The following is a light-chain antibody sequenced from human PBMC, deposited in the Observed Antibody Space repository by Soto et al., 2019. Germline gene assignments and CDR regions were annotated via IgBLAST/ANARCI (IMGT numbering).Light chain of an antibody. Sequence: ETVMTQSPVILSVSPGERATLSCRASQSVRSNLAWYQQEPGQAPRLLIYGASTRATGIPARFSGSGSGTEFTLTISSLQSEDFAVYFCQQYNNWPPITFGQGTRLE. CDR3: QQYNNWPPIT. V-gene: IGKV3-15*01. J-gene: IGKJ5*01. CDR2: GAS. CDR1: QSVRSN.